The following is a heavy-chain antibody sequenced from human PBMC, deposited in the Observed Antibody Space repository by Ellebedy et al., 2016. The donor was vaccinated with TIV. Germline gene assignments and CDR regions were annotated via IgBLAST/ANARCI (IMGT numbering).Heavy chain of an antibody. V-gene: IGHV3-33*01. J-gene: IGHJ3*02. CDR3: ARDHPEMRAWNPFDI. CDR2: IGYDGSNK. D-gene: IGHD5-24*01. Sequence: GESLKISCATSGFTFSSYGMYWVRQAPGKAPEWVAGIGYDGSNKYYADSVKGRFTISRDNSKNTLYLQMNSLRDEDTALSYCARDHPEMRAWNPFDIWGQGTMVTVSS. CDR1: GFTFSSYG.